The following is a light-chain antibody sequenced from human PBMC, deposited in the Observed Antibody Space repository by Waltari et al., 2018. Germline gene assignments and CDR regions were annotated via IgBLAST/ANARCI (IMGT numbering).Light chain of an antibody. J-gene: IGLJ1*01. CDR2: EVS. CDR3: SSYTGRSTLLYV. V-gene: IGLV2-14*01. Sequence: QSALTQPASVSGSPGQSITISCTGTRSDVGRYNYVAWYQQYPGKAPKLMNSEVSNGPSGISNRFSGSKSGNTASLTISGLQAEDEAYYYCSSYTGRSTLLYVFGTGTKVTVL. CDR1: RSDVGRYNY.